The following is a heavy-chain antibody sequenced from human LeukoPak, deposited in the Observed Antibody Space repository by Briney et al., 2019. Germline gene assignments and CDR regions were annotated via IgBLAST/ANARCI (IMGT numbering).Heavy chain of an antibody. CDR3: AKGELSSDAFYFDY. D-gene: IGHD1-7*01. CDR2: ICGSGGST. CDR1: GFTFSSYA. J-gene: IGHJ4*02. V-gene: IGHV3-23*01. Sequence: GGSLRLSCAASGFTFSSYAMSWVRQAPGKGLEWVSVICGSGGSTYYADSVKGRFTISRDNSKNTLYLRMNSLRAEDTAVYYCAKGELSSDAFYFDYWGQGALVTVSS.